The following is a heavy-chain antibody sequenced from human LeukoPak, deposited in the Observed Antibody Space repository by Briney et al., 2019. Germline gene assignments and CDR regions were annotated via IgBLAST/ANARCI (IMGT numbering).Heavy chain of an antibody. CDR1: GFTFSSYA. CDR2: IVYDGSYK. V-gene: IGHV3-30*04. Sequence: GGSLRLSCAASGFTFSSYAMHWVRRAPGKGLEWVAAIVYDGSYKYYADSVKGRFTISRDNSKNTLYLQMNSLRAEDTAVYYCAEHYDVNYWGQGTLVTVSS. D-gene: IGHD3-22*01. J-gene: IGHJ4*02. CDR3: AEHYDVNY.